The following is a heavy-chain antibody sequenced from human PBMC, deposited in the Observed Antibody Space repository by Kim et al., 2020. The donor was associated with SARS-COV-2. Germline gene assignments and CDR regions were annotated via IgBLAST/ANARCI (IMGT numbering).Heavy chain of an antibody. V-gene: IGHV1-3*01. CDR2: INAGNGNT. Sequence: ASVKVSCKASGYTFTSYAMHWVRQAPGQRLEWMGWINAGNGNTKYSQKFQGRVTITRDTSASTAYMELSSLRSEDTAVYYCAREGVIAAAGRYYYYYYYMDVWGKGTTVTVSS. J-gene: IGHJ6*03. CDR3: AREGVIAAAGRYYYYYYYMDV. D-gene: IGHD6-13*01. CDR1: GYTFTSYA.